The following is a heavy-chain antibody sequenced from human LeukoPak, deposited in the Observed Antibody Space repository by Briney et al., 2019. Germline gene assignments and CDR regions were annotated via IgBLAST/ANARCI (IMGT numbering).Heavy chain of an antibody. J-gene: IGHJ3*02. CDR2: ISGSGGST. Sequence: PGGSLRLSRAASGFTFSSYAMSWVRQAPGKGLEWVSAISGSGGSTYYADSVKGRFTISRDNSKNTLYLQMNSLRAEDTAVYYCAKVGGYGSGSYAHDAFDIWGQGTMVTVSS. V-gene: IGHV3-23*01. D-gene: IGHD3-10*01. CDR3: AKVGGYGSGSYAHDAFDI. CDR1: GFTFSSYA.